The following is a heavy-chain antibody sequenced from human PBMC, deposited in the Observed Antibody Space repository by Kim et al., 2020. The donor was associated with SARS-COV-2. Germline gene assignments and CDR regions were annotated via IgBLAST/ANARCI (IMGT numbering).Heavy chain of an antibody. J-gene: IGHJ4*02. V-gene: IGHV4-59*11. CDR1: GGSISSHY. Sequence: ETLSLTCTVSGGSISSHYWSWVRQPPGKGLEWVGYISYSGSFNYNPSLKSRVTISKETSKNKFSLRLRSVTAADTAIYYCASSGTITSYDIYFWGQGTLVTVSS. D-gene: IGHD3-9*01. CDR3: ASSGTITSYDIYF. CDR2: ISYSGSF.